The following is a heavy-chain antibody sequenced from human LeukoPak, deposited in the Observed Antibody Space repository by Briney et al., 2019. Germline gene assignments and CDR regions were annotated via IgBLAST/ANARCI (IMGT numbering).Heavy chain of an antibody. CDR1: VFTFSSYA. D-gene: IGHD6-13*01. Sequence: GRSLRLSCAASVFTFSSYAMHWVRQAPGKGLKWVAVISYGGSNKYYADSVKGRFTISRDNSKNTLYLQMNSLRAEDTAVYYCARDRYLAAAGYFDYWGQGTLVTVSS. J-gene: IGHJ4*02. CDR2: ISYGGSNK. V-gene: IGHV3-30*04. CDR3: ARDRYLAAAGYFDY.